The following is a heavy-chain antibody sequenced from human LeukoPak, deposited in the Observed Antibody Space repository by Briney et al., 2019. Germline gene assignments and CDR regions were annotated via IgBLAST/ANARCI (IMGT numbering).Heavy chain of an antibody. V-gene: IGHV5-51*01. D-gene: IGHD3-16*02. Sequence: GESLKISCKGSGYRFPNYWIGWVRQVPGKGLEWMGIIYPGDSDTRYSPSFQGQVTISADTSTSTAYLQWSSLKAADTAMYYCALRLGESSLSRGGYGYWGQGTLVTVSS. CDR3: ALRLGESSLSRGGYGY. CDR2: IYPGDSDT. CDR1: GYRFPNYW. J-gene: IGHJ4*02.